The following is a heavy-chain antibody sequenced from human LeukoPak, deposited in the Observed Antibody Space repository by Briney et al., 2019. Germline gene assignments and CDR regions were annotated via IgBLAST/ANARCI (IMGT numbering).Heavy chain of an antibody. CDR3: ARGDYSYDSSDRSDAFDI. D-gene: IGHD3-22*01. CDR2: IIPIFGTA. J-gene: IGHJ3*02. Sequence: GSSVKVSCKASGGTFSSYAISWVRQVPGQGLEWMGGIIPIFGTANYAQKFQGRVTITTDESTSTAYMELSSLRSEDTAVYYCARGDYSYDSSDRSDAFDIWGQGTMVTVSS. CDR1: GGTFSSYA. V-gene: IGHV1-69*05.